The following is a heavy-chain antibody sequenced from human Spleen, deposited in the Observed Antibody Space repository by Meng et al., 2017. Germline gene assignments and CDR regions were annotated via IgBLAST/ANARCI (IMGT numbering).Heavy chain of an antibody. D-gene: IGHD4-11*01. CDR2: IYPGDSDT. V-gene: IGHV5-51*01. Sequence: GESLKISCEASGYTFTSFWIGWVRQMPGKGLEWMGIIYPGDSDTRYSPSFQGQVTISADKSISTAYLQWSSLKASDTAMYYCARLPVTGSNWYFDLWGRGTLVTVSS. CDR3: ARLPVTGSNWYFDL. J-gene: IGHJ2*01. CDR1: GYTFTSFW.